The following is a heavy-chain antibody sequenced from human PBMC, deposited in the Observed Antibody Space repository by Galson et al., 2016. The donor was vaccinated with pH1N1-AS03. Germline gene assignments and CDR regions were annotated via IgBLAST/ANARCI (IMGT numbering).Heavy chain of an antibody. CDR2: VSAHSGNT. V-gene: IGHV1-18*01. Sequence: SVKVSCKAFGYTFSRYGITWVRQAPGQGLEWMGWVSAHSGNTRNAQKFQGRVTMTTDTSTNTAYMELRSLKSDDTAAYFCGRSYNFDVGDYWGQGTLVTVSS. CDR3: GRSYNFDVGDY. J-gene: IGHJ4*02. CDR1: GYTFSRYG. D-gene: IGHD3-9*01.